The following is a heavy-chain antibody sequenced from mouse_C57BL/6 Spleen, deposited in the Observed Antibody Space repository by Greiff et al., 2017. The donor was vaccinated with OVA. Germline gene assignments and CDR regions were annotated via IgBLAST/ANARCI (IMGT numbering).Heavy chain of an antibody. D-gene: IGHD2-3*01. Sequence: QVQLQQPGAELVMPGASVKLSCKASGYTFTSYWMHWVKQRPGQGLEWIGEIDPSDSYTNYNQKFKGKSTLTVDKSSSTAYMQRSSLTSEDSAVYYCARNGWLDYRGQGTTLTVSS. CDR1: GYTFTSYW. V-gene: IGHV1-69*01. CDR2: IDPSDSYT. CDR3: ARNGWLDY. J-gene: IGHJ2*01.